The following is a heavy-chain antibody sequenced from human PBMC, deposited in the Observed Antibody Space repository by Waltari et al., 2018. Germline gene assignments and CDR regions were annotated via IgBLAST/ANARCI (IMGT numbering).Heavy chain of an antibody. D-gene: IGHD3-22*01. CDR2: IYHSGST. J-gene: IGHJ4*02. Sequence: QVQLQESGPGLVKPSETLSLTCAVSGYSISSGYYWGWIRQPPGKGLEWIGSIYHSGSTYYNPSLKSRFTISVDTSKNQFSLKLSSVTAADTAVYYCARVGDSSGYYKGLDYWGQGTLVTVSS. CDR1: GYSISSGYY. V-gene: IGHV4-38-2*01. CDR3: ARVGDSSGYYKGLDY.